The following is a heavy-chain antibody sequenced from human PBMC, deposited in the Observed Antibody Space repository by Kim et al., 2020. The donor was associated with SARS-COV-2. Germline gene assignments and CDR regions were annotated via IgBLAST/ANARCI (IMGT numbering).Heavy chain of an antibody. Sequence: YAASVRDRFTISRDDSKSIAYLQMNSLKTDDTAVYFCTRGTMTQWSYYDLWGQGSLVTVSS. J-gene: IGHJ4*02. V-gene: IGHV3-49*02. D-gene: IGHD4-17*01. CDR3: TRGTMTQWSYYDL.